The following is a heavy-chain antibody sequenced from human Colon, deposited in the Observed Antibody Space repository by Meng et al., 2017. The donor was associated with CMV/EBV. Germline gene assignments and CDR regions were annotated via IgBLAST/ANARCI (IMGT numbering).Heavy chain of an antibody. Sequence: SCDISGDSVSAPSNAGHWIRQSPSRGLEWLGRAYYRSTWYLDYAVSVKSRIIISPDTSKNQFSLHLSSVTPEDTAIYYCARAYATGYLDYWGLGTLVTVSS. J-gene: IGHJ4*02. CDR2: AYYRSTWYL. CDR3: ARAYATGYLDY. CDR1: GDSVSAPSNA. D-gene: IGHD1-1*01. V-gene: IGHV6-1*01.